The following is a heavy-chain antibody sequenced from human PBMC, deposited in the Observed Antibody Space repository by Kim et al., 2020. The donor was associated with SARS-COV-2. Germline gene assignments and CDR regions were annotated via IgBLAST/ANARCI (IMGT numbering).Heavy chain of an antibody. J-gene: IGHJ5*02. CDR3: ARDQGLYDSSGYYKHWFDP. V-gene: IGHV4-59*01. D-gene: IGHD3-22*01. Sequence: SETLSLTCTVSGGSISSYYWSWIRQPPGKGLEWIGYIYYSGSTNYNPSLKSRVTISVDTSKNQFSLKLSSVTAADTAVYYCARDQGLYDSSGYYKHWFDPWGQGTLVTVSS. CDR1: GGSISSYY. CDR2: IYYSGST.